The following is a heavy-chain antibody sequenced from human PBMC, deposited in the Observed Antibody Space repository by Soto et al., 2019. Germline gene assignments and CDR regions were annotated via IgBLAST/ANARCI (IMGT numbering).Heavy chain of an antibody. V-gene: IGHV3-33*01. CDR2: IWYDGSNK. J-gene: IGHJ4*02. D-gene: IGHD3-9*01. Sequence: PGGSLRLSCASSGFTFSDYGMHWVRQAPGKGLEWVAVIWYDGSNKYYADSVKGRFTISRDNSKNTLYLQMNSLRAEDTAVYYCARDPLHYDILTGYSPNYFDFWGQGTLVPVSS. CDR1: GFTFSDYG. CDR3: ARDPLHYDILTGYSPNYFDF.